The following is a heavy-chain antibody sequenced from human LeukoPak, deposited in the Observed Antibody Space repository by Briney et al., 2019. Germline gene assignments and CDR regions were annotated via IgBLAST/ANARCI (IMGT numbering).Heavy chain of an antibody. D-gene: IGHD3-10*01. J-gene: IGHJ4*02. CDR1: GFTFSSYW. CDR2: IKQDGTEK. CDR3: ASISSPNDY. Sequence: GGSLRLSCAASGFTFSSYWMSWARQAPGKGLEWVANIKQDGTEKYYVDSVKGRFTISRDNAKNSLYLQMNSLRAEDTAVYYCASISSPNDYWGQGTLVTLSS. V-gene: IGHV3-7*01.